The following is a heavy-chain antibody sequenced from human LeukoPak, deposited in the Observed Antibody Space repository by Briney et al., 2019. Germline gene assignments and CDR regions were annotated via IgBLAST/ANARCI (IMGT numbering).Heavy chain of an antibody. V-gene: IGHV1-8*01. CDR2: MNPNSGNT. J-gene: IGHJ5*02. Sequence: ASVKVSCKASGYTFTSYDINWVRQATGQGLEWMGWMNPNSGNTGYAQKFQGRVTMTRNTPISTAYMELSSLRSEDTAVYYCARASITIFGVVMTYNWFDPWGQGTLVTVSS. CDR1: GYTFTSYD. CDR3: ARASITIFGVVMTYNWFDP. D-gene: IGHD3-3*01.